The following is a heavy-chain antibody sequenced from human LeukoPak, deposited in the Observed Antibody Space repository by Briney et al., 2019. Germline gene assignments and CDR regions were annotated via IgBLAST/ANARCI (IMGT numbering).Heavy chain of an antibody. CDR1: GGSFSGYY. CDR2: INHSGST. Sequence: SETLSLTCAVYGGSFSGYYWSWIRQPPGKGLEWIGEINHSGSTNYNPSLKSRVTISVDTSKNQFSLKLSSVTAADTAVYYCARERYCSSTSCYEGNDYWGQGTLATVSS. J-gene: IGHJ4*02. V-gene: IGHV4-34*01. CDR3: ARERYCSSTSCYEGNDY. D-gene: IGHD2-2*01.